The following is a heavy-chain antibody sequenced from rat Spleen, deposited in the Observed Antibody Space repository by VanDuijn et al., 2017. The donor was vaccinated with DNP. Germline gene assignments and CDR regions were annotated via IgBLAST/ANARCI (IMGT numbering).Heavy chain of an antibody. Sequence: EVQLQESGPGLVKPSQSLSLTCSVTGYSISSNYWGWIRKFPGNKMEWIGHISYSGSTTYNPSLKSRISITRDTSKNRFFLQLNSVTTEDTSTYYCARWRPGYNYFDYWGQGVMVTVSS. CDR2: ISYSGST. V-gene: IGHV3-1*01. CDR3: ARWRPGYNYFDY. CDR1: GYSISSNY. J-gene: IGHJ2*01. D-gene: IGHD1-4*01.